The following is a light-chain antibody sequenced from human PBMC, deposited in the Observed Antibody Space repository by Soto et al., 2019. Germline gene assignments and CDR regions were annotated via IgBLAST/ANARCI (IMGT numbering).Light chain of an antibody. J-gene: IGKJ3*01. V-gene: IGKV1-17*01. CDR2: AAS. CDR1: QGIRNG. CDR3: LQHNSYPPV. Sequence: DLPMTQSPSSLSASVGDRVTITCRASQGIRNGLGWYQQKPGKAPKRLIYAASSLQSGVPSRFSGSGSGTDFTLTISSLQPEDFATYYCLQHNSYPPVFGPGTKVDIK.